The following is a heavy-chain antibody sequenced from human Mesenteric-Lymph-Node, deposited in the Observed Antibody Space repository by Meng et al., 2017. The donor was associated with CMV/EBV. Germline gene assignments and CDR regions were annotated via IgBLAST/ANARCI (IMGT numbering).Heavy chain of an antibody. CDR2: INADGSRP. V-gene: IGHV3-74*01. D-gene: IGHD5-18*01. CDR3: ARGGWGYSYGYDY. CDR1: GFTFDTYW. Sequence: GESLKISCAASGFTFDTYWMHWVRQIPGKGLVWVARINADGSRPAYADSVKGRFTISRDNPKNNLYLQMNSLRAEDTALYYCARGGWGYSYGYDYWGQGSRSPSPQ. J-gene: IGHJ4*02.